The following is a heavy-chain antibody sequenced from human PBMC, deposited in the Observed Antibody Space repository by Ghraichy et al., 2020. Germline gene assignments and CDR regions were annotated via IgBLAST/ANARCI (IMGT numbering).Heavy chain of an antibody. Sequence: ASVKVSCKASGYTFTSYGISWVRQAPGQGLEWMGWISAYNGNTNYAQKFQGRVTMTTDTSTSTVYMELRSLRSDDTAVYYCARWGVRGTGYCSGGTCSYYYGMDVWGQGTTVTVSS. J-gene: IGHJ6*02. CDR1: GYTFTSYG. V-gene: IGHV1-18*04. CDR3: ARWGVRGTGYCSGGTCSYYYGMDV. CDR2: ISAYNGNT. D-gene: IGHD2-15*01.